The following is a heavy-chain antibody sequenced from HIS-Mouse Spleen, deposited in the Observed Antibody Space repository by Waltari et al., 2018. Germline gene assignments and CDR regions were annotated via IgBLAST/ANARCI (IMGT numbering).Heavy chain of an antibody. J-gene: IGHJ2*01. CDR1: GYSFTSYW. D-gene: IGHD6-13*01. CDR3: AREIPYSSSWYDWYFDL. Sequence: EVQLVQSGAEVKKPGESMKISCKGSGYSFTSYWLGWVGQMPGKGLEWMGIIYPGDSDTRYSPSFQGQVTISADKSISTAYLQWSSLKASDTAMYYCAREIPYSSSWYDWYFDLWGRGTLVTVSS. V-gene: IGHV5-51*03. CDR2: IYPGDSDT.